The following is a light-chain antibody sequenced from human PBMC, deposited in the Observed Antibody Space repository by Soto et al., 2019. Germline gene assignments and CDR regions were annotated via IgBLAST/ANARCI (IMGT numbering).Light chain of an antibody. CDR1: SSNIGSNT. V-gene: IGLV1-44*01. CDR2: NDY. J-gene: IGLJ1*01. Sequence: QSVLTQPPSASGTPGQRVTISCSGSSSNIGSNTVNWYQQLPGTAPKLLIYNDYQRPSGVPDRFSGSKSGTSVSLAISGLQSEDEADYYCAAWDDSLNGHVFGTGTKLTV. CDR3: AAWDDSLNGHV.